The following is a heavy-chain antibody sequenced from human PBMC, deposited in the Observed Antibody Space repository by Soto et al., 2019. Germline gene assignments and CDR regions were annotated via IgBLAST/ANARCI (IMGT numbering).Heavy chain of an antibody. V-gene: IGHV1-2*04. CDR1: GYTFTGYY. J-gene: IGHJ4*02. Sequence: QVPLVQSGAEVKKPGASVKVSCKASGYTFTGYYMHWVRQAPGQGLEWMGWINPNSGGTNYAQKFQGWVTMTRDTSISTAYMELSRLRSEDTAVYYCARGSDYYDSSGYYFFDYWGQGTLVTVSS. CDR2: INPNSGGT. D-gene: IGHD3-22*01. CDR3: ARGSDYYDSSGYYFFDY.